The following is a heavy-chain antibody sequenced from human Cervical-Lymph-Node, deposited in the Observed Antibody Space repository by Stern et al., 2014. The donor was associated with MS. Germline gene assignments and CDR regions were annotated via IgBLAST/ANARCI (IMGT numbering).Heavy chain of an antibody. CDR1: GYTFTNYY. CDR2: INPSGGGT. CDR3: ARPLRAGERRDFDS. Sequence: QMQLVQSGTEVEKPGASVKVSCKASGYTFTNYYIHWVRQAPGQGLEWVGLINPSGGGTSYAQNFQGRVTMTRDTSTATVYMELSSLRSEDTALYYCARPLRAGERRDFDSWGQGTLVTVSS. D-gene: IGHD1-1*01. J-gene: IGHJ4*02. V-gene: IGHV1-46*01.